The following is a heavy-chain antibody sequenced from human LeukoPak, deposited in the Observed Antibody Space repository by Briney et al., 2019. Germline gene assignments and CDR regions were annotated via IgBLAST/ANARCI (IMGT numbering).Heavy chain of an antibody. CDR2: INHIGST. J-gene: IGHJ3*02. D-gene: IGHD1-26*01. Sequence: SETLSLTCAVYGGSFSGYYWSWIRQPPGKGLEWIGEINHIGSTNYNPSLKSRVTISVDTSKNQFSLKLSSVTAADTAVYYCARKVGAIQFDIWGQGTMVTVSS. V-gene: IGHV4-34*01. CDR1: GGSFSGYY. CDR3: ARKVGAIQFDI.